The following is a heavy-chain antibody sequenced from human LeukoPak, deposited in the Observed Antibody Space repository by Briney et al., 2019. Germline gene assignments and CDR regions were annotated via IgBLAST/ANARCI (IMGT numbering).Heavy chain of an antibody. CDR1: GYNFSAYG. CDR3: ARGSHEYWNDY. J-gene: IGHJ4*02. Sequence: GASVKVSCKASGYNFSAYGMTWVRQAPGRGLEWMGWVTSDNRDTKYAPKFQGRVTMTTDMSSTTAYMELRSLRSDGTAVYYCARGSHEYWNDYWGQGTLVTVSS. V-gene: IGHV1-18*01. CDR2: VTSDNRDT. D-gene: IGHD1-1*01.